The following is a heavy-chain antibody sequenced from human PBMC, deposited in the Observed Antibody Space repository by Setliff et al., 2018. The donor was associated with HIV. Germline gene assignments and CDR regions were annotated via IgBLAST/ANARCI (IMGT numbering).Heavy chain of an antibody. CDR1: GFTPTELS. V-gene: IGHV1-24*01. D-gene: IGHD2-15*01. CDR3: TTGLPLFCSGGSCLFDF. J-gene: IGHJ4*02. CDR2: FNPEDGKT. Sequence: ASVKVSCKVSGFTPTELSMHWVRQAPGKGLEWMGSFNPEDGKTIYAQKFQGRVTMIEDTSTDTAYMELSSLRSEDTAVYYCTTGLPLFCSGGSCLFDFWGQGTLVTVSS.